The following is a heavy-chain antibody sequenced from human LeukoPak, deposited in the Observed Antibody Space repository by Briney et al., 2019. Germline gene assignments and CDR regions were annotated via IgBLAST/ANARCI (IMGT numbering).Heavy chain of an antibody. CDR1: GYTFTGYY. D-gene: IGHD1-26*01. CDR2: INPNSGGT. V-gene: IGHV1-2*02. Sequence: ASVKVSCKASGYTFTGYYIHWVRQAPGQGLEWMGWINPNSGGTHYAQNFQGRVTMTRDTSISTAYMELSSLISDDTAVYYCARGGGILGPFDYWGQGTLVTVSS. CDR3: ARGGGILGPFDY. J-gene: IGHJ4*02.